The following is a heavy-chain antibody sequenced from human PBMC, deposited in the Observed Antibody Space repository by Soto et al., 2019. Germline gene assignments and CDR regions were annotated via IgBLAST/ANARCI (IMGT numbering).Heavy chain of an antibody. CDR1: GGSISSGGYY. V-gene: IGHV4-31*03. J-gene: IGHJ4*01. Sequence: QVQLQESGPGLVNPSQTLSLTCTVSGGSISSGGYYWSWIRQHPGKGLEWIGYIYYSGSTYYNPSLKSRVTISVDTSKNQFSLKMSSVTAADTAVYYCASSGYSYGPTPLLYWGHGTLVTVSS. D-gene: IGHD5-18*01. CDR3: ASSGYSYGPTPLLY. CDR2: IYYSGST.